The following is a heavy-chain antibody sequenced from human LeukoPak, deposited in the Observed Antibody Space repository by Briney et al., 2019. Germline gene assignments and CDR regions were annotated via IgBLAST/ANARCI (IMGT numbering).Heavy chain of an antibody. CDR1: GFTFSSYI. CDR2: ICSSSSYI. V-gene: IGHV3-21*01. Sequence: GGSLRLSCAASGFTFSSYIMNWVRQAPGKGLEWVSSICSSSSYIYYADSVKGRFTISRDNAKNSLYLQMNSLRVEDTAVYYCARVGNYYDSSGHYLFDYWGQGTLVTVSS. CDR3: ARVGNYYDSSGHYLFDY. J-gene: IGHJ4*02. D-gene: IGHD3-22*01.